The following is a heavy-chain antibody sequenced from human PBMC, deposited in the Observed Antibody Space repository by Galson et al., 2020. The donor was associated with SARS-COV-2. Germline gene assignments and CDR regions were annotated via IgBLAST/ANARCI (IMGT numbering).Heavy chain of an antibody. CDR2: IFYSGSS. Sequence: SQTLSLTCTVSGGSITSYYWSWIRQPPGRGLESIGYIFYSGSSNYNPSLKSRVTISLDTSKSQFSLKLTSVTAADTAVYYCARLNWNAGGLDYWGQGTLVTVSS. D-gene: IGHD1-1*01. CDR1: GGSITSYY. J-gene: IGHJ4*02. V-gene: IGHV4-59*01. CDR3: ARLNWNAGGLDY.